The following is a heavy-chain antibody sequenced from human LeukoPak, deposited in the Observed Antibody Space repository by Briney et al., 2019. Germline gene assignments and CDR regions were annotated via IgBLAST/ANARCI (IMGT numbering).Heavy chain of an antibody. Sequence: GGSLRLSCAASGFTFSRYALTWVRQAPGKGLEWVSTISGSGDSTYYADSVKGRFTISRDNSKNTLYLQMNSLRAEDTAVYYCAKGSTTVTPGYFDYWGQGTLVTVSS. CDR1: GFTFSRYA. V-gene: IGHV3-23*01. CDR3: AKGSTTVTPGYFDY. J-gene: IGHJ4*02. CDR2: ISGSGDST. D-gene: IGHD4-17*01.